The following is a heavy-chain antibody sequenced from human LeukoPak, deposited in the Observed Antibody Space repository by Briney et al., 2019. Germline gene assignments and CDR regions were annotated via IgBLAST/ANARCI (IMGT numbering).Heavy chain of an antibody. V-gene: IGHV4-38-2*02. D-gene: IGHD3-3*01. CDR3: ARGAEYYAIWRGYAGYSDY. CDR1: GGSISSYY. Sequence: SETLSLTCTVSGGSISSYYWGWIRQPPGKWLEWVGSISHRGSTYYNPSRRGRIPISLARSKQKFSLKLTSVTAADTAVYFCARGAEYYAIWRGYAGYSDYWGQGISVTVSS. CDR2: ISHRGST. J-gene: IGHJ4*02.